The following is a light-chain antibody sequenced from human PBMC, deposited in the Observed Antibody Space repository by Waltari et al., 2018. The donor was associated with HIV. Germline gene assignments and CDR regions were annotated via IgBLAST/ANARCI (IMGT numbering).Light chain of an antibody. CDR3: CSYAGSSNWV. J-gene: IGLJ3*02. CDR1: SSDVGSFNL. CDR2: EGI. V-gene: IGLV2-23*01. Sequence: QSALTQPASVSGSPGQSITISWTGSSSDVGSFNLVSWYQQHPGKAPKLMIYEGIKRPSGVSNRFSGSKSGNTASLTISGLQAEDEADYYCCSYAGSSNWVFGGGTKLTVL.